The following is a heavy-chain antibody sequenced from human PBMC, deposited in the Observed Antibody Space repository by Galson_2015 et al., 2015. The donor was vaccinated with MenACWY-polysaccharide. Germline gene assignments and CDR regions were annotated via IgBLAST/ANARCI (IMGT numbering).Heavy chain of an antibody. Sequence: PLRLSCAASGFPFSTSWMTWVRQAPGKGLEWVANIKEDGSEKYYVDSVKGRFNIYRDNAKNSQFLQMNSQRGEDTAVYYCARLNSGRSLGDAFDIWGQGTMVIVSS. D-gene: IGHD1-26*01. V-gene: IGHV3-7*01. J-gene: IGHJ3*02. CDR2: IKEDGSEK. CDR1: GFPFSTSW. CDR3: ARLNSGRSLGDAFDI.